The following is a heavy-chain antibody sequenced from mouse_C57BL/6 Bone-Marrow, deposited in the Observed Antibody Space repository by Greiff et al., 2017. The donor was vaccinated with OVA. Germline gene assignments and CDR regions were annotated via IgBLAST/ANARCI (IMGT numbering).Heavy chain of an antibody. V-gene: IGHV1-69*01. CDR2: IDPSDSYT. J-gene: IGHJ3*01. Sequence: QVQLQQPGAELVMPGASVKLSCKASGYTFTSYWMHWVKQRPGQGLEWIGEIDPSDSYTTYNQKFTGKSTLTVDKSSSTAYMQLSSLTSEDSAVYYCAREETGTAWFAYWGQGTLVTVSA. D-gene: IGHD4-1*01. CDR1: GYTFTSYW. CDR3: AREETGTAWFAY.